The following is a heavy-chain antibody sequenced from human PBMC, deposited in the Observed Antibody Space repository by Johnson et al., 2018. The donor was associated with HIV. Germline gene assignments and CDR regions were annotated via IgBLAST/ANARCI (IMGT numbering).Heavy chain of an antibody. D-gene: IGHD3-22*01. CDR3: ARGYSIGYYVLAGDVFDI. CDR2: ISFDGHNR. CDR1: GFTFSSYA. V-gene: IGHV3-30-3*01. J-gene: IGHJ3*02. Sequence: QVQLVESGGGVVQPGRSLRLSCAVSGFTFSSYAMHWVRQAPGKGLEWVAVISFDGHNRYYANSVKGRFTISIDDSKNTMYLQMNRLGTDDTGVFYCARGYSIGYYVLAGDVFDIWGQGTMVTVSS.